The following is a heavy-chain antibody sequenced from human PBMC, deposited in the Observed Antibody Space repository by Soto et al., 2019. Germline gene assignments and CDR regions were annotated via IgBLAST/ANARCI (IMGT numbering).Heavy chain of an antibody. Sequence: EVQLVESGGGLVKPGGSLRLSCAASGFSFSSYSMNWVRQAPGKGLEWVSSISRSSSKINHADSVKGRFTISRDNAKNSLYMQMNSLRAEDTAVYYCARDPSGIYGSSSYMDLCGKGSTVIASS. V-gene: IGHV3-21*02. CDR1: GFSFSSYS. CDR3: ARDPSGIYGSSSYMDL. J-gene: IGHJ6*03. D-gene: IGHD4-17*01. CDR2: ISRSSSKI.